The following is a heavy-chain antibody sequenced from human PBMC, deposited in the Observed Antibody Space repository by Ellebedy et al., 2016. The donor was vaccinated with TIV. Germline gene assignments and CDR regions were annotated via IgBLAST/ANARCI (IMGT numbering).Heavy chain of an antibody. CDR2: IRSKAHSYLT. D-gene: IGHD6-19*01. J-gene: IGHJ3*02. CDR1: GFTFSDSA. V-gene: IGHV3-73*01. Sequence: GESLKISCAASGFTFSDSAVVWVRQASGKGLEWVGRIRSKAHSYLTTYAASVKGRFTMSRDDSKNTAYLQMNSLKIEDTAVYYCARRERDIAVAENDAFDIWGQGTVVNVSS. CDR3: ARRERDIAVAENDAFDI.